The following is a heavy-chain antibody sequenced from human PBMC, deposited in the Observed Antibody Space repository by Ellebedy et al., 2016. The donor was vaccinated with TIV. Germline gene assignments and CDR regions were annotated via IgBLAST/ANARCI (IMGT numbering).Heavy chain of an antibody. CDR1: RGSITNNNYY. D-gene: IGHD3-10*01. CDR3: ARARGQYLYGSGSYFTN. J-gene: IGHJ4*02. V-gene: IGHV4-39*07. CDR2: VSSGGST. Sequence: MPSETLSLTCTVPRGSITNNNYYWAWVRQPPGKGLEWIGSVSSGGSTYYNPSLKSRVTMSVDTPKNQFSLRLTSVTAADTAVYYCARARGQYLYGSGSYFTNWGQGEMVTVSS.